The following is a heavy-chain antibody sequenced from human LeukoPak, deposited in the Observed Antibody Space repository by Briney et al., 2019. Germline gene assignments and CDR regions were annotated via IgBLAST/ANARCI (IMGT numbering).Heavy chain of an antibody. Sequence: GGSQRLSCAASGFTFSSYGMHWVRQAPGKGLEWVAVIWYDGSNKYYADSVKGRFTISRDNSKNTLYLQMNSLRAEDTAVYYCARDPGGISYFDYWGQGTLVTVSS. D-gene: IGHD1-26*01. CDR3: ARDPGGISYFDY. V-gene: IGHV3-33*01. J-gene: IGHJ4*02. CDR2: IWYDGSNK. CDR1: GFTFSSYG.